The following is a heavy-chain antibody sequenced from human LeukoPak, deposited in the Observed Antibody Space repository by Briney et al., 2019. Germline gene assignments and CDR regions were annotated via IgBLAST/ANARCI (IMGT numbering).Heavy chain of an antibody. CDR3: ARVSGSRGCFDY. Sequence: GGSLRLSCAHSGFTFSSYSMNWVRQAPGKGLEWASSISSTSYIYCADSVKGRFTISRDNSRNSWNLQKNSLRAEDTAVYYCARVSGSRGCFDYCSPETLVTVSS. CDR1: GFTFSSYS. D-gene: IGHD2-15*01. CDR2: ISSTSYI. V-gene: IGHV3-21*06. J-gene: IGHJ4*02.